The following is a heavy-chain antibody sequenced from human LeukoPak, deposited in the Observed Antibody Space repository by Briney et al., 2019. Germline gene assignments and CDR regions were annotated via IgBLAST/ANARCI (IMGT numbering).Heavy chain of an antibody. CDR3: ASGGSSWFFWVY. CDR1: GYTFTSYG. Sequence: GASVKVSCKASGYTFTSYGISWVRQAPGQGLEWMEWISAYNGNTNYAQKLQGRVTVTTDTSTSTAYMELRSLRSDDTAVYYGASGGSSWFFWVYWGQGTLVTVSS. D-gene: IGHD6-13*01. CDR2: ISAYNGNT. J-gene: IGHJ4*02. V-gene: IGHV1-18*01.